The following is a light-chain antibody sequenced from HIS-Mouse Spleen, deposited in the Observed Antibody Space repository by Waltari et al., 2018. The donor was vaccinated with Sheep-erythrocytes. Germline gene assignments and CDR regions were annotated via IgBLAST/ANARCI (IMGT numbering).Light chain of an antibody. Sequence: RATLSCRASQSVSSYLAWYQQKPGQAPRLLIYDASNRATGIPARFSGSVSGTDFTLTISSLEPEDFAVYYCQQRSNWPPITFGQGTRLEIK. CDR1: QSVSSY. V-gene: IGKV3-11*01. CDR2: DAS. CDR3: QQRSNWPPIT. J-gene: IGKJ5*01.